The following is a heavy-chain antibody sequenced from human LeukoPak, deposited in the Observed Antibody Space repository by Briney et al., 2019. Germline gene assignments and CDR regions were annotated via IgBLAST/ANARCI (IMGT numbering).Heavy chain of an antibody. J-gene: IGHJ4*02. Sequence: GGSLRLSCAASGFTFSTYGMSWVHQAPGKGLEWVSAISGSGGSTYYADSVKGRFTISRDNSKNTLYLQMNSLRAEDTAVYYCAGRGSGSYFDYWGQGTLVTVSS. CDR3: AGRGSGSYFDY. CDR2: ISGSGGST. V-gene: IGHV3-23*01. CDR1: GFTFSTYG. D-gene: IGHD3-10*01.